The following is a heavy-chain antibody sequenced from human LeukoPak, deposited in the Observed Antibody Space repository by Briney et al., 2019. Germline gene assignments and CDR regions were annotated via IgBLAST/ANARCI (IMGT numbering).Heavy chain of an antibody. J-gene: IGHJ6*03. V-gene: IGHV1-18*01. Sequence: ASVKVSCKASGYTFTSYGISWVRQAPGQGLEWMGWISAYNGNTNYAQKLQGRVTMTTDTSTSTAYMELRSLRSDDTAVYYCARGDYYDFWSGYYTGGYYYMDVWGKGTTVTVSS. D-gene: IGHD3-3*01. CDR2: ISAYNGNT. CDR1: GYTFTSYG. CDR3: ARGDYYDFWSGYYTGGYYYMDV.